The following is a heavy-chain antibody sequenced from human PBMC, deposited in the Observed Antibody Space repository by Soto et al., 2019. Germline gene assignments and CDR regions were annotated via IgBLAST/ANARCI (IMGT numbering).Heavy chain of an antibody. CDR1: GDSISSTHW. Sequence: SETLSLTCVVSGDSISSTHWWTWVRQTPGKGLEWIGDVHHTGSTYYNSSLQSRVTISVDTSNNQFSLKLSSVTATDTAVYYCASQHYYDSSGYYVVYWGQGTLVTVSS. V-gene: IGHV4-4*02. D-gene: IGHD3-22*01. CDR2: VHHTGST. J-gene: IGHJ4*02. CDR3: ASQHYYDSSGYYVVY.